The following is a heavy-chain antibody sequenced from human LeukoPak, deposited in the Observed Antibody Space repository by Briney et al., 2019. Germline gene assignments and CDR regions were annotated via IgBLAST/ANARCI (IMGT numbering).Heavy chain of an antibody. CDR2: ISPNSGDT. CDR1: GYTFTGYY. Sequence: ASVKVSCTASGYTFTGYYMNWVRQAPGQGLEWMGWISPNSGDTDIAQKFQGRVTMTRDTSIATSYMEVDSLTSDDTAVYYCARESACGTTNCLAPADWLDPWGQGTLVIVSS. J-gene: IGHJ5*02. D-gene: IGHD2-2*01. V-gene: IGHV1-2*02. CDR3: ARESACGTTNCLAPADWLDP.